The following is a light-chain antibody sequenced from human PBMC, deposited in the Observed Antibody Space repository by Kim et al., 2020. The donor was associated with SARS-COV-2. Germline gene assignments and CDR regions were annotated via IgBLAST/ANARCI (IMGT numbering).Light chain of an antibody. J-gene: IGKJ4*01. Sequence: PEERATLSCRARQSIATYLAWYQQRPGQAPRLLVYDASNRATGVPDRFSGSGSGTDFTLTISSLEPEDFSTYYCQQRNSWPPAVTFGGGTKVDIK. V-gene: IGKV3-11*01. CDR2: DAS. CDR3: QQRNSWPPAVT. CDR1: QSIATY.